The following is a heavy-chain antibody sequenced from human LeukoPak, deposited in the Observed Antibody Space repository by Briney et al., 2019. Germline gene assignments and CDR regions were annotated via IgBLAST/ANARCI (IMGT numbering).Heavy chain of an antibody. Sequence: GASVKVSCKASGYTFTGYYMHWVRQAPGQGLEWMGWINPNSGGTNYAQKLQGRVTMTRDTSISTAYMELSRLRSDDTAVYYCARGYCTNGVCYTAFDYWGQGTLVTVSS. CDR3: ARGYCTNGVCYTAFDY. CDR2: INPNSGGT. CDR1: GYTFTGYY. D-gene: IGHD2-8*01. J-gene: IGHJ4*02. V-gene: IGHV1-2*02.